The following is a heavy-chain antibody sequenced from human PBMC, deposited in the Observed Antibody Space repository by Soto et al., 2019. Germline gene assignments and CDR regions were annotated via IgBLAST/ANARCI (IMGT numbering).Heavy chain of an antibody. V-gene: IGHV4-39*07. CDR3: AKTRGITGTLYYFDY. CDR2: FYYTGST. CDR1: GGSVSSSSYY. Sequence: SETLSLTCTVSGGSVSSSSYYWGWIRQPPGRGLEWIGTFYYTGSTYYNPSLNNRVTISVDKSKNQFSLKLSSVTAADTAVYYCAKTRGITGTLYYFDYWGQGTLVTVSS. D-gene: IGHD1-20*01. J-gene: IGHJ4*02.